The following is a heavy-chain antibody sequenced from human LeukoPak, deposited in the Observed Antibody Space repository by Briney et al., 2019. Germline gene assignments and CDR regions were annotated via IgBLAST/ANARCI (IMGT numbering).Heavy chain of an antibody. V-gene: IGHV3-23*01. Sequence: GGSLRLSCAASGCTFSNYAISWVRQPPAKGLEGVSGISHSGGSTYYAPSVKGRFTLSRDNSKNTLNMQMTSLTAENTAVYYCARRQGCCGGRCPPPDNYNYYGMDVWGQGTTVTVSS. D-gene: IGHD2-15*01. J-gene: IGHJ6*02. CDR2: ISHSGGST. CDR3: ARRQGCCGGRCPPPDNYNYYGMDV. CDR1: GCTFSNYA.